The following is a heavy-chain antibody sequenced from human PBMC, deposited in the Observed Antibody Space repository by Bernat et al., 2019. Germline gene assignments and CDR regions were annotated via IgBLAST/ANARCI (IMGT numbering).Heavy chain of an antibody. CDR3: AKDRVRGWYRNYFDY. V-gene: IGHV3-53*02. CDR1: GFTVSSNY. D-gene: IGHD6-19*01. CDR2: IYSGGST. J-gene: IGHJ4*02. Sequence: EVQLVETGGGLIQPGGSLRLSCAASGFTVSSNYMSWVRQAPGKGLEWVSVIYSGGSTYYADSVKGRFTISRDNSKNTLYLQMNSLRAEDTAVYYCAKDRVRGWYRNYFDYWGQGTLVTVSS.